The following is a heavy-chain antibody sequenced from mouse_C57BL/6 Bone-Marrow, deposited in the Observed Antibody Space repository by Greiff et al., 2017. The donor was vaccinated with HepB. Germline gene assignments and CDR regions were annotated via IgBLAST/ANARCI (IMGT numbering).Heavy chain of an antibody. CDR1: GYTFTSYG. CDR3: ARRDYYGGFDY. V-gene: IGHV1-81*01. D-gene: IGHD1-1*02. Sequence: QVQLQQPGAELARPGASVKLSCKASGYTFTSYGISWVKQRTGQGLEWIGEIYPRSGNTYYNEKFKGKATLTADKSSSTAYMELRSLTSEDSAVYFCARRDYYGGFDYWGQGTTLTVSS. J-gene: IGHJ2*01. CDR2: IYPRSGNT.